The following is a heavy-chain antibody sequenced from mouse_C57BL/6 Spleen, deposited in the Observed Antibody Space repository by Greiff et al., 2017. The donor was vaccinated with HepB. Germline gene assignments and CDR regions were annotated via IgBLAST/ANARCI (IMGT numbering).Heavy chain of an antibody. J-gene: IGHJ4*01. CDR3: ARWATTVKGAMDY. CDR2: IDPSDSYT. V-gene: IGHV1-69*01. Sequence: QVQLQQPGAELVMPGASVKLSCKASGYTFTSYWMHWVKQRPGQGLEWIGEIDPSDSYTNYNQKFKGKSTLTVDKASSTAYMQLSSLTSEDSAVYDCARWATTVKGAMDYWGQGTSVTVSS. D-gene: IGHD1-1*01. CDR1: GYTFTSYW.